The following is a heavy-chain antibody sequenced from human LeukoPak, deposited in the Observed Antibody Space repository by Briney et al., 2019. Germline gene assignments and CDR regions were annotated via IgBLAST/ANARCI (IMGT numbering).Heavy chain of an antibody. J-gene: IGHJ4*02. CDR3: ARARLLVAVPFDY. CDR1: GFTFSSYA. Sequence: PGGSLRLSCAVSGFTFSSYAMHWVRQAPGKGLEYVSALSSNGGSTYYANSVKGRFTISRDNSKNTLYLQMGSLRAEDMAVYYCARARLLVAVPFDYWGQGTLVTVSS. CDR2: LSSNGGST. V-gene: IGHV3-64*01. D-gene: IGHD5-12*01.